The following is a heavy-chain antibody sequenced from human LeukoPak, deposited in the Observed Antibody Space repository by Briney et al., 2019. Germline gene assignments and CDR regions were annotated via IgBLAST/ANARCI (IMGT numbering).Heavy chain of an antibody. CDR3: ARDTGIAAAGTRYYYYGMDV. CDR1: GFTFSSYS. V-gene: IGHV3-21*01. Sequence: GGSLRLSCAASGFTFSSYSMNWVRQAPGKGLGWVSSISSSSSYIYYADSVKGRFTISRDNAKNSLYLQMNSLRAEDTAVYYCARDTGIAAAGTRYYYYGMDVWGQGTTVTVSS. CDR2: ISSSSSYI. D-gene: IGHD6-13*01. J-gene: IGHJ6*02.